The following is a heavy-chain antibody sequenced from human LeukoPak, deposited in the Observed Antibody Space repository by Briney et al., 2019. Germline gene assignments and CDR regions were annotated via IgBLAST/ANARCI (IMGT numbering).Heavy chain of an antibody. V-gene: IGHV3-7*01. Sequence: GGSLRLSCAASGFTFSSHWMTWVRQAPGKGLEGVANINQDGSERYYVDSVKGRFTISRDNAKNSLYLQMNSLRAEDTAVYYCASDSEYSSSFAFDIWGQGTMVTVSS. CDR2: INQDGSER. J-gene: IGHJ3*02. CDR1: GFTFSSHW. CDR3: ASDSEYSSSFAFDI. D-gene: IGHD6-13*01.